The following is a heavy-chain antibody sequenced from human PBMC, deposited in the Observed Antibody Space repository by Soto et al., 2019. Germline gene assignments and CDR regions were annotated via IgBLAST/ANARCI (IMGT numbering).Heavy chain of an antibody. Sequence: PGGSLRLSCAASGFTFSDYFMTWMRQAPGKGLEWVSYISSSGDTKYYADSVKGRFTVSRDNTRKSMYLQMNSLRAEDTAAYHCAIAFDIWGQGTVVTVSS. J-gene: IGHJ3*02. V-gene: IGHV3-11*01. CDR1: GFTFSDYF. CDR3: AIAFDI. CDR2: ISSSGDTK.